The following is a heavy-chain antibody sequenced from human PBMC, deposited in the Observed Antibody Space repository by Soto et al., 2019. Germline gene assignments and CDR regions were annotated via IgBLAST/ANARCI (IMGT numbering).Heavy chain of an antibody. V-gene: IGHV3-33*03. CDR3: ARGFGAAVYVSHLDY. CDR1: GFTFTPYG. CDR2: IWHDGGQV. D-gene: IGHD3-10*01. J-gene: IGHJ4*02. Sequence: QVQLVESGGGVVQPGTSLRLSCAASGFTFTPYGMHWVRQAPGKGLEWVALIWHDGGQVYYADSVRCRFTISRDNSKKTLHAQMNSLREEDTAVYYCARGFGAAVYVSHLDYWGQGIPVTVSS.